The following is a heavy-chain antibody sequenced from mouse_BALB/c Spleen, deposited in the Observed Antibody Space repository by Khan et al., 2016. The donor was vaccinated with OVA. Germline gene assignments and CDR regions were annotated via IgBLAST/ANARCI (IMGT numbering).Heavy chain of an antibody. V-gene: IGHV1-76*01. Sequence: QVQLQQSGAVLVRPGASVKLSCKTSGYIFTNYWIHWVKQRSGQGLEWIARIYPGTDNTYYTENLKDKATLTADKSSSTAYMQLSSLKSEDSAVYFCAREEALYYFDYWGQGTTLTVSS. CDR2: IYPGTDNT. CDR3: AREEALYYFDY. D-gene: IGHD3-2*02. CDR1: GYIFTNYW. J-gene: IGHJ2*01.